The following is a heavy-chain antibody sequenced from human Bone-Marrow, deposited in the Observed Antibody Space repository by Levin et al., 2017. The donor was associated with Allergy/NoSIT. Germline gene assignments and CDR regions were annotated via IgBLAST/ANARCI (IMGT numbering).Heavy chain of an antibody. CDR3: TRALRY. J-gene: IGHJ4*02. CDR2: IRSASGTSI. Sequence: QAGGSLRLSCVASGFIFSTSEMNWVRQAPGKGLEWVSYIRSASGTSIYYADSVRGRFTISRDNARNSLYLEMNNLRAEDTGVYYCTRALRYWGQGTLVTVSS. V-gene: IGHV3-48*03. CDR1: GFIFSTSE.